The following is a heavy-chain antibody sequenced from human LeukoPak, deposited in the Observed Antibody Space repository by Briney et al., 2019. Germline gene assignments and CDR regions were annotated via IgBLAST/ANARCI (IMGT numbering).Heavy chain of an antibody. Sequence: PGGSLGLSCGASGFTFDDYWMSWVRQAPGEGLEWVSAISGSGGSTYYADSVKGRFTISRDNSKNTLYPQMNSLRAEDTAVYYCAKQPPEYNWNGRYFDYWGQGTLVTVSS. J-gene: IGHJ4*02. V-gene: IGHV3-23*01. CDR1: GFTFDDYW. D-gene: IGHD1-20*01. CDR2: ISGSGGST. CDR3: AKQPPEYNWNGRYFDY.